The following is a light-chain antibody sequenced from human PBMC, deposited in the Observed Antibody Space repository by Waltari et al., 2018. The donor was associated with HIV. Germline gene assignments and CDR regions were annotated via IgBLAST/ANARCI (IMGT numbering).Light chain of an antibody. CDR2: DAS. CDR1: QSVTSNY. J-gene: IGKJ2*01. Sequence: EIVLTQSPATLSLSPGERATLSCGASQSVTSNYLAWYQQRPGLTPRLLIYDASSRATGIPDSFSGSGSGTDFTLTISCLQPEDFAVYYCQQFGSSPYTFGQGTKVDIK. CDR3: QQFGSSPYT. V-gene: IGKV3D-20*01.